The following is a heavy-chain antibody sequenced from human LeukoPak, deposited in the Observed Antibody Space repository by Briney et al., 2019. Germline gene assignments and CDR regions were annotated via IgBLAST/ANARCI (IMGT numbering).Heavy chain of an antibody. J-gene: IGHJ4*02. CDR1: GYTFTVYY. CDR2: INPNSGGT. V-gene: IGHV1-2*02. CDR3: ARVAPLRLGELSFLRFWDY. D-gene: IGHD3-16*02. Sequence: GASVKVSCKASGYTFTVYYMHWVRQAPGQGLEWMGWINPNSGGTNYAQKFQGRVTITRDTSISTAYMELSRLRSDDTAVYYYARVAPLRLGELSFLRFWDYWGQGTLVTVSS.